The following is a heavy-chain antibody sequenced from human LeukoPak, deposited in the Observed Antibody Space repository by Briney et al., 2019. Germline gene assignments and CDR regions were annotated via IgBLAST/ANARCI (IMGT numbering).Heavy chain of an antibody. CDR2: INHSGST. V-gene: IGHV4-34*01. Sequence: PSETLSLTCAVHGGSFSGYYWSWIRQPPGKGLEWIGEINHSGSTNYNPSLKSRVTISVDTSKNQFSLKLSSVTAADTAVYYCARSVGLRFLEWLFSHYMDVWGRGTTVTVSS. J-gene: IGHJ6*03. CDR3: ARSVGLRFLEWLFSHYMDV. CDR1: GGSFSGYY. D-gene: IGHD3-3*01.